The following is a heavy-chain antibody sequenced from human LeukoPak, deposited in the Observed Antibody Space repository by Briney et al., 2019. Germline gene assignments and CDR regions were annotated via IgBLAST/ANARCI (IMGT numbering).Heavy chain of an antibody. V-gene: IGHV4-34*01. J-gene: IGHJ4*02. CDR3: ARHGYRAPARTFDY. CDR1: GGSFSGYY. Sequence: SETLSLTCAVHGGSFSGYYWSWIRQPPGKGLEWIGEINHSGSTNYNPSLKSRVTISVDTSKNQFSLKLSSVTAADTAVYYCARHGYRAPARTFDYWGQGTLVTVSS. D-gene: IGHD1-1*01. CDR2: INHSGST.